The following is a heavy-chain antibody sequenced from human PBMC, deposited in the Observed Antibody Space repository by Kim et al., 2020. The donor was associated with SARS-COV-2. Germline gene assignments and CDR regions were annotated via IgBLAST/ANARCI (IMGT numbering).Heavy chain of an antibody. J-gene: IGHJ4*02. V-gene: IGHV1-18*01. CDR1: GYTFTSYG. D-gene: IGHD3-10*01. Sequence: ASVKVSCKASGYTFTSYGISWVRQAPGQGLEWMGWISAYNGNTNYAQKLQGRVTMTTDTSTSTAYMELRSLRSDDTAVYYCARDLWAQITMVRGVIEGVEYWGQGTLVTVSS. CDR2: ISAYNGNT. CDR3: ARDLWAQITMVRGVIEGVEY.